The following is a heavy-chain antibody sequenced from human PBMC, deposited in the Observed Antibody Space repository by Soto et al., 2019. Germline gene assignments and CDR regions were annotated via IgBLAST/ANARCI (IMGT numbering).Heavy chain of an antibody. V-gene: IGHV1-24*01. CDR1: GYTLTELS. J-gene: IGHJ4*02. CDR2: FDPEDGET. Sequence: ASVKVSCKVSGYTLTELSMHWVRQAPGKGLEWMGGFDPEDGETIYAQKFQGRVTMTEDTSTDTAYMELSSLRSEDTAVYYCATGPLFRGSSWYGGFDYWGQGTLVTVSS. D-gene: IGHD6-13*01. CDR3: ATGPLFRGSSWYGGFDY.